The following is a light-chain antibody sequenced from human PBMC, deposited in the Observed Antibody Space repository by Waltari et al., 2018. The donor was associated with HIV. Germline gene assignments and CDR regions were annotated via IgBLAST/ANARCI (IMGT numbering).Light chain of an antibody. CDR2: EVS. V-gene: IGLV2-8*01. J-gene: IGLJ2*01. Sequence: QSALTQPPSPSGSPGPSVTISCTGTSSDVGGSNYVSWYQQHPGKAPKLMIYEVSKRPSGVPDRFSGSKSGNTASLTVSGLQAEDEADYYCSSYAGSNNVVFGGGTKLTVL. CDR3: SSYAGSNNVV. CDR1: SSDVGGSNY.